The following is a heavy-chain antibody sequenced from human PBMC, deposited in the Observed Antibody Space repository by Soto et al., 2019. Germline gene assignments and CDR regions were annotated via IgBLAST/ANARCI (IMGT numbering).Heavy chain of an antibody. J-gene: IGHJ4*02. D-gene: IGHD1-26*01. V-gene: IGHV3-23*01. CDR1: GFTFSSYA. Sequence: EVQLLESGGGLVQPGGSLRLSCAASGFTFSSYAMNWVRQAPGTGLEWVSVISSSGDSTYYADSVKGRFTISRDNSKNTLYLHMNSLRAEDTALYYCAKDGGSGTYPEYWGQGALVTVSS. CDR2: ISSSGDST. CDR3: AKDGGSGTYPEY.